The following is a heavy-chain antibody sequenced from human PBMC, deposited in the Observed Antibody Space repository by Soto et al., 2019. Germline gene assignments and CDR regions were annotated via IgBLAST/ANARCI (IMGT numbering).Heavy chain of an antibody. CDR2: INPSGGST. Sequence: GASVKVSCKASGYTFTSYYMHWVRQAPGQGLEWMGIINPSGGSTSYAQKFQGRVTMTRDTSTSTAYMELSSLRSEDTAVYYCARTSRAYYYYMDVWGKGTTVTVSS. J-gene: IGHJ6*03. V-gene: IGHV1-46*01. CDR1: GYTFTSYY. CDR3: ARTSRAYYYYMDV.